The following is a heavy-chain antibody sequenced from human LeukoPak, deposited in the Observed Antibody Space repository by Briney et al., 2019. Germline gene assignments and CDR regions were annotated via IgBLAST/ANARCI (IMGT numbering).Heavy chain of an antibody. CDR1: GYTFGAYY. CDR2: INPNSGGT. J-gene: IGHJ6*03. D-gene: IGHD5-18*01. V-gene: IGHV1-2*02. Sequence: ASVKVSCKASGYTFGAYYMYWVRQATGQGLEWMGWINPNSGGTNYAQKFQGRVTMTRDTSISTAYMELSRLRSDDTAVYYCARDNRGGYDYYYYYYMDVWGKGTTVTVSS. CDR3: ARDNRGGYDYYYYYYMDV.